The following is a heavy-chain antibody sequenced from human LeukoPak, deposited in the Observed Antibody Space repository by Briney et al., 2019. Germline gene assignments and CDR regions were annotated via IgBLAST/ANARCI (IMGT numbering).Heavy chain of an antibody. D-gene: IGHD2-2*01. CDR2: INPNSGGT. Sequence: SVKVFCKASGYTFTGYYMHWVRQAPGQGLEWMGWINPNSGGTNYAQKFQGRVTMTRDTSISTAYMELSRLRSDDTAVYYCAREDCSSNSCEQGDAFDILGQGTMVTVSS. CDR1: GYTFTGYY. J-gene: IGHJ3*02. V-gene: IGHV1-2*02. CDR3: AREDCSSNSCEQGDAFDI.